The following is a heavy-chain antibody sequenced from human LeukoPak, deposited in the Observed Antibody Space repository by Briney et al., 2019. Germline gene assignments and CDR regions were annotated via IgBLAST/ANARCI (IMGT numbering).Heavy chain of an antibody. J-gene: IGHJ4*02. CDR2: INPNSGGT. V-gene: IGHV1-2*02. Sequence: GASVKVSCKASGYSFTDYYMNWVRQAPGQGLEWMGWINPNSGGTNYAQKFQDRVTMTTDTSISTAYMDLSRLRSDDTSVYYCARIAEGSMVRGVMSYWGQGTLVTVSS. D-gene: IGHD3-10*01. CDR1: GYSFTDYY. CDR3: ARIAEGSMVRGVMSY.